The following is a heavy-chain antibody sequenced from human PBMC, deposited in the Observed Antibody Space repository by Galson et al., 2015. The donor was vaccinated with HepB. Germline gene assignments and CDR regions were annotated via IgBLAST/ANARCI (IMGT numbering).Heavy chain of an antibody. D-gene: IGHD6-13*01. J-gene: IGHJ6*02. Sequence: SVKVSCKASGGTFSSYAISWVRQAPGQGLEWMGRIIPILGIANYAQKFQGRVTITADKSTSTAYMELSSLRSEDTAVYYCARDDPPEFSSSWPRTTYYYYGMDVWGQGTTVTVSS. CDR3: ARDDPPEFSSSWPRTTYYYYGMDV. V-gene: IGHV1-69*04. CDR2: IIPILGIA. CDR1: GGTFSSYA.